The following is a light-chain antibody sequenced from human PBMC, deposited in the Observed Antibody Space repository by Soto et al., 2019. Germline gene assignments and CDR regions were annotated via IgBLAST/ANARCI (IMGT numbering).Light chain of an antibody. J-gene: IGLJ1*01. V-gene: IGLV1-47*02. CDR1: DSHIGSNS. CDR3: AAWDASLSACV. CDR2: YNN. Sequence: QSVLTQPPSASGTAGQVVTISCSGGDSHIGSNSVYWYQHLPRMAPKLLIYYNNQRPSGVPDRFSGSRSGTSASLAIVGLRSEDEAVYYCAAWDASLSACVFGNGTKLTVL.